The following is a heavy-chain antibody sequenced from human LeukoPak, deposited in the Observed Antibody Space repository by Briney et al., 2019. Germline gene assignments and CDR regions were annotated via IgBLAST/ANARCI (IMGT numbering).Heavy chain of an antibody. J-gene: IGHJ6*02. CDR2: INPSGGST. Sequence: ASVKVSCKVSGYTLTELSMHWVRQAPGQGLEWMGIINPSGGSTSYAQKFQGRVTMTRDTSTSTVYMELSSLRSEDTAVYYCARTGGSHYYDNGMDVWGQGTTVTVSS. CDR3: ARTGGSHYYDNGMDV. V-gene: IGHV1-46*01. CDR1: GYTLTELS. D-gene: IGHD3-22*01.